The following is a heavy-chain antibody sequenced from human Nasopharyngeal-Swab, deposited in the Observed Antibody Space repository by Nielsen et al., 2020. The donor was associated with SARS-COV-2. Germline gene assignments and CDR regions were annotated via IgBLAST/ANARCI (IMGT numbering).Heavy chain of an antibody. J-gene: IGHJ4*02. V-gene: IGHV2-70*01. CDR3: ARWSAVTGADY. CDR1: GFSLSSTHMC. D-gene: IGHD6-19*01. CDR2: IDCDDDK. Sequence: SGPTLVKPTQTLTLTRSFSGFSLSSTHMCVSWFRQPPGKALEWLALIDCDDDKYYATSLKTRLTVSQGTPKDRVVLTMTNMDPADTATYYCARWSAVTGADYWGQGTLVTVSS.